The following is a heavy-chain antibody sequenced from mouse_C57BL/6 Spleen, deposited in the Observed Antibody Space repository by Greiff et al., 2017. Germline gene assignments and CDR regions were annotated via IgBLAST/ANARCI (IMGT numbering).Heavy chain of an antibody. CDR2: IYPGSGST. V-gene: IGHV1-55*01. Sequence: VQLQQPGAELVKPGASVKMSCKASGYTFTSYWITWVKQRPGQGLEWIGDIYPGSGSTNYNEKFKSKATLTVDTSSSTAYMQLSSLTSEDSAVYYGARITTVPNPYFDDWGQGTTLTVYS. CDR3: ARITTVPNPYFDD. CDR1: GYTFTSYW. D-gene: IGHD1-1*01. J-gene: IGHJ2*01.